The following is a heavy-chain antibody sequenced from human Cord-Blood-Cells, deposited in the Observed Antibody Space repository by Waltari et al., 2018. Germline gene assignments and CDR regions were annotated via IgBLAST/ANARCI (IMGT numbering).Heavy chain of an antibody. CDR1: AFTFSSYG. J-gene: IGHJ4*02. CDR2: ISYDGSNK. Sequence: QVQLVESGGGVVQPGRSLRLSCAASAFTFSSYGMHWVRQAPGKGLEWVAVISYDGSNKYYADSVKGRFTISRDNSKNTLYLQMNSLRAEDTAVYYCASGSYYFDYWGQGTLVTVSS. D-gene: IGHD1-26*01. V-gene: IGHV3-30*03. CDR3: ASGSYYFDY.